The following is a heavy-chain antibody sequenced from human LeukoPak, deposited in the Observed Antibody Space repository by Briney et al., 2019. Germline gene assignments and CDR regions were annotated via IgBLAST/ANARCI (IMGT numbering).Heavy chain of an antibody. J-gene: IGHJ4*02. Sequence: VASVKVSCKASGYAFTGYYMHWVRQAPGQGLEWMGWINPNSGGTNYAQKFQGRVTMTRDTSISTAYMELSRLRSDDTAVYYCARDCSSTSCYSQIDYWGQGTLVTVSS. CDR2: INPNSGGT. CDR1: GYAFTGYY. V-gene: IGHV1-2*02. D-gene: IGHD2-2*01. CDR3: ARDCSSTSCYSQIDY.